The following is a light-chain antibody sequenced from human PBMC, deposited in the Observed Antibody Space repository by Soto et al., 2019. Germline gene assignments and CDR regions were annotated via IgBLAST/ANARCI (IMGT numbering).Light chain of an antibody. Sequence: DIQMTQSPSSLSAFVGDRVTITCRASQTISRYLNWYQQKPGKAPKLLIYSASSLQSGVPSRFSGSGSGTDFTLTIINLQPEDFATYYRQQTHNTPVTFGPGTTLDLK. CDR2: SAS. V-gene: IGKV1-39*01. CDR1: QTISRY. CDR3: QQTHNTPVT. J-gene: IGKJ3*01.